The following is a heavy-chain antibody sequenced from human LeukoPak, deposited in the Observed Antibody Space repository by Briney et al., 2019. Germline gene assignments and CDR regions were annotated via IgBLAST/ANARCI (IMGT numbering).Heavy chain of an antibody. J-gene: IGHJ4*02. CDR2: INSDGSST. CDR1: GFTFSNAW. Sequence: GGSLRRSCAASGFTFSNAWMSWVRQAPGKGLVWVSRINSDGSSTRYADSVKGRFTISRDNAKNTLYLQMNSLRAEDTAVYYCARDRGYGDYHFDYWGQGTLVTVSS. V-gene: IGHV3-74*01. CDR3: ARDRGYGDYHFDY. D-gene: IGHD4-17*01.